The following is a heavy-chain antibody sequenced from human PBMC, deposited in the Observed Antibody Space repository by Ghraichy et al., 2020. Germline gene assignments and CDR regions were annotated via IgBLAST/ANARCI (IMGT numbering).Heavy chain of an antibody. V-gene: IGHV3-30*18. CDR1: GFTFSSYG. Sequence: GGSLRLSCAASGFTFSSYGMHWVRQAPGKGLEWVAVISYDGSNTYYVDSVKGRFTISRDNSKNTLYLQMNSLRAEDTAVYYCAKDLGERVYSAYDFDYWGQGTLVTVSS. D-gene: IGHD5-12*01. CDR2: ISYDGSNT. J-gene: IGHJ4*02. CDR3: AKDLGERVYSAYDFDY.